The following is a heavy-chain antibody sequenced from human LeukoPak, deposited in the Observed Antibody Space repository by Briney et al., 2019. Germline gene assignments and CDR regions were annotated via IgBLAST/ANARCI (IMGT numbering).Heavy chain of an antibody. V-gene: IGHV5-51*01. CDR3: ARQGPRDYYDSSGYISGSSYYFDY. Sequence: GESLKISCKGSGYSFTSYWIGWVRPMPGKGLEWMGIIYPGDSDTRYSPSFQGQVTISADKSISTAYLRWSSLKASDTAMYYCARQGPRDYYDSSGYISGSSYYFDYWGQGTLVTVSS. CDR1: GYSFTSYW. D-gene: IGHD3-22*01. CDR2: IYPGDSDT. J-gene: IGHJ4*02.